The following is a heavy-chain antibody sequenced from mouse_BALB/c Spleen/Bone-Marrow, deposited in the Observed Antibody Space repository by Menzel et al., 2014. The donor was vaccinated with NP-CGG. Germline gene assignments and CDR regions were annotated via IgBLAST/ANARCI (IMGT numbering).Heavy chain of an antibody. CDR3: ARQNGNYGYYYAMDY. CDR2: ISGGGSYT. CDR1: GFTFSSYG. J-gene: IGHJ4*01. D-gene: IGHD2-1*01. Sequence: EVKLVESGGGLVKPGGSLKLSCAASGFTFSSYGMSWVRQTPEKRLEWVATISGGGSYTYYPDSVKGRFTISRDNAKNNLYLQMSSLRSEDTALYYSARQNGNYGYYYAMDYWGQGTSVTVSS. V-gene: IGHV5-9-2*01.